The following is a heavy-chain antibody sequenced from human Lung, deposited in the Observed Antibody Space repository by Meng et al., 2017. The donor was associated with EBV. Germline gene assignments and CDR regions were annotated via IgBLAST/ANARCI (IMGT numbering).Heavy chain of an antibody. D-gene: IGHD2-15*01. Sequence: QVGLQESDPGLVKPSQTLFLTCTVAGGSIISGGYYWSWIRQPPGKGLEWIGYIYYSGSTYYNPSLKSRVTISVDTSKNQFSLKLSCVTAADTAVYYCAREWCSGGSCYPDYWGQGTLVTVSS. CDR3: AREWCSGGSCYPDY. V-gene: IGHV4-30-4*01. J-gene: IGHJ4*02. CDR1: GGSIISGGYY. CDR2: IYYSGST.